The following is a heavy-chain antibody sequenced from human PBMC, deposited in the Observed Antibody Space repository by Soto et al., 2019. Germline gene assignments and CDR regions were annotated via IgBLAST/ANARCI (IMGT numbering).Heavy chain of an antibody. CDR2: IHHSGSF. D-gene: IGHD6-13*01. CDR3: VRNVWYRLDP. V-gene: IGHV4-4*02. Sequence: SETLSLTCAVSGGSITSNWWSWVRQLPGKGLEWIGEIHHSGSFNYNPSLRSRVTISIDKSKNQLSLKLTSVTAADTAVHYCVRNVWYRLDPSGQGTLVTVSS. J-gene: IGHJ5*02. CDR1: GGSITSNW.